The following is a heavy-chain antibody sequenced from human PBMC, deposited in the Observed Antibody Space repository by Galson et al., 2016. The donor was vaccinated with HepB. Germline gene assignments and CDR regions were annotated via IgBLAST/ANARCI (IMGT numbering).Heavy chain of an antibody. CDR1: KYTFTVYY. V-gene: IGHV1-2*02. CDR3: AREAAPGDDYSLAY. J-gene: IGHJ4*02. CDR2: ISPNSGGT. D-gene: IGHD4-11*01. Sequence: SVKVSCKASKYTFTVYYIHWVRQAPGQGLEWMGWISPNSGGTNYAQKFQGRVTMTRDTSITTAYMELRSLRSDDTAVYYCAREAAPGDDYSLAYWGQRTLVTVSS.